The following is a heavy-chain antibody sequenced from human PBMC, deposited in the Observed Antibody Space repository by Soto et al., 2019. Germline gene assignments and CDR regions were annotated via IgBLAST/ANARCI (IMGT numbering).Heavy chain of an antibody. J-gene: IGHJ4*02. CDR1: GYTFSNYD. CDR2: VNPNNGDT. D-gene: IGHD3-10*01. Sequence: QVQLVQSGAELKKPGASVKVSCKASGYTFSNYDMNWVRQATGQGPEWIGWVNPNNGDTGYAQKFHGRVTLTTDISTTTAYMELTSLRSEDTAIYYCAKVSRKGSAIDFDYWGQGTLIPVSS. V-gene: IGHV1-8*01. CDR3: AKVSRKGSAIDFDY.